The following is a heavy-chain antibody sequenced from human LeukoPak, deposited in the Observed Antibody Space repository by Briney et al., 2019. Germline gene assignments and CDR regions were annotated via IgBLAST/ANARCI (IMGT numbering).Heavy chain of an antibody. D-gene: IGHD1-1*01. V-gene: IGHV4-61*02. CDR2: IYTRGST. J-gene: IGHJ6*03. Sequence: SETLSLTCTVSGGSISSGSYYWSWIRQPAGKGLEWIGRIYTRGSTNYNPSLKSRVTISVDTSKNQFSLKLTSVTPEDTAVYYCARGTLYNWNDPGAKYYYYYYYMDVWGKGTTVTISS. CDR1: GGSISSGSYY. CDR3: ARGTLYNWNDPGAKYYYYYYYMDV.